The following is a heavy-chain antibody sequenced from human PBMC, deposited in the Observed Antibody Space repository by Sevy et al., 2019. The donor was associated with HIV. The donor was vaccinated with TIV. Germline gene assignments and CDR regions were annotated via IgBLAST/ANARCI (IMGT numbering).Heavy chain of an antibody. Sequence: GGSLRLSCAASGFTFSSYSMNWVRQAPGKGLEWVSSISSSSSYIYYADSVKGRFTISRDNSKNTLYLQMNSLRAEDTAVYYCAKVRVHYCSSTSCTDFDYWGQGILVTVSS. D-gene: IGHD2-2*01. J-gene: IGHJ4*02. CDR3: AKVRVHYCSSTSCTDFDY. V-gene: IGHV3-21*04. CDR2: ISSSSSYI. CDR1: GFTFSSYS.